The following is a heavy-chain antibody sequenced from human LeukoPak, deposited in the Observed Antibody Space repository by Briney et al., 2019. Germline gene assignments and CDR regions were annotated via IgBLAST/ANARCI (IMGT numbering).Heavy chain of an antibody. CDR2: IYYSGST. CDR1: GGSISSSSYY. J-gene: IGHJ4*02. CDR3: ARDPSTQYSSSWKKKYYFDY. V-gene: IGHV4-39*07. D-gene: IGHD6-13*01. Sequence: SETLSLTCTVSGGSISSSSYYWGWIRQPPGKGLEWIGSIYYSGSTYYNPSLKSRVTISVDTSKNQFSLKLSSVTAADTAVYYCARDPSTQYSSSWKKKYYFDYWGQGTLVTVSS.